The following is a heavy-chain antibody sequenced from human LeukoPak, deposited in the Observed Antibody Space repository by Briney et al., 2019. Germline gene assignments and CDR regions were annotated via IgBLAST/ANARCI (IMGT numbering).Heavy chain of an antibody. J-gene: IGHJ6*02. CDR1: GGSISSYY. CDR3: ARGPTLYCGGDQCYGMDV. CDR2: IYYSGST. Sequence: PSETLSLTCTVSGGSISSYYWSWIRQPPGKGLEWIGYIYYSGSTNYNPSLKSRVTISVDTSKNQFSLKLSSVTAADTAVYYCARGPTLYCGGDQCYGMDVWGQGTTVTVSS. V-gene: IGHV4-59*01. D-gene: IGHD2-21*02.